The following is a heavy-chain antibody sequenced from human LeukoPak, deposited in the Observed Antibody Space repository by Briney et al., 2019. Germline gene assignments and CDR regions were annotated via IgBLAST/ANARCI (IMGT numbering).Heavy chain of an antibody. D-gene: IGHD3-22*01. CDR2: IYYSGNT. CDR1: GGSISSSNYY. J-gene: IGHJ4*02. V-gene: IGHV4-39*02. CDR3: ARHFYETSGYLDY. Sequence: PSETLSLTCTVSGGSISSSNYYWGWIREPPGKRLEWIGSIYYSGNTYYNPSLKSRVTISVDTSKNHFSLKLSSVTAADTAVYYCARHFYETSGYLDYWGQGTLVTVSS.